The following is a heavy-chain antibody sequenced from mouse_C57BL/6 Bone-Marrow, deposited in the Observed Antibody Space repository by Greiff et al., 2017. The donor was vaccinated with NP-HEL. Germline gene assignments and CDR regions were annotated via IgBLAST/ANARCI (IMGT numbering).Heavy chain of an antibody. CDR3: ARRNYYGSSWFAY. J-gene: IGHJ3*01. CDR2: IYPGDGDT. CDR1: GYAFSSSW. Sequence: VKLMESGPELVKPGASVKISCKASGYAFSSSWMNWVKQRPGKGLEWIGRIYPGDGDTNYNGKFKGKATLTADKSSSTAYMQLSSLTSEDSAVYFCARRNYYGSSWFAYWGQGTLVTVSA. D-gene: IGHD1-1*01. V-gene: IGHV1-82*01.